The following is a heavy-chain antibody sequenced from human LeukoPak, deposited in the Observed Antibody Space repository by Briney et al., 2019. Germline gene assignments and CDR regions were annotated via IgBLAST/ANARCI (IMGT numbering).Heavy chain of an antibody. CDR2: ISYDGSNK. J-gene: IGHJ6*02. Sequence: GGYLRLSCAASGFTFSGYAMHWVRQAPGKGLEWVAVISYDGSNKYHADSVKGRFTISRDNSKNTLYLQMNSLRAEDTAVYYCARGYCGGDCYPPDVWGQGTTVTVSS. CDR3: ARGYCGGDCYPPDV. D-gene: IGHD2-21*02. V-gene: IGHV3-30-3*01. CDR1: GFTFSGYA.